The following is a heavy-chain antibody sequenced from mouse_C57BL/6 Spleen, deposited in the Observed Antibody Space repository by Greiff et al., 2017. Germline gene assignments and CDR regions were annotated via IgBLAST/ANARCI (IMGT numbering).Heavy chain of an antibody. CDR2: IDPSDSYT. V-gene: IGHV1-69*01. CDR1: GYTFTSYW. Sequence: VQLQQSGAELVMPGASVKLSCKASGYTFTSYWMHWVKQRPGQGLEWIGEIDPSDSYTNYNQKFKGKSTLTVDKSSSTAYMQLSSLTSEDSAVYYCRTTGTGDYWGQGTTLTVSS. CDR3: RTTGTGDY. D-gene: IGHD4-1*02. J-gene: IGHJ2*01.